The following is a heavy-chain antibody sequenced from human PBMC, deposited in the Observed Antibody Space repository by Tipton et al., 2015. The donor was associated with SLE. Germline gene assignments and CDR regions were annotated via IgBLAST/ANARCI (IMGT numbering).Heavy chain of an antibody. CDR2: ISSSSVYI. D-gene: IGHD6-13*01. CDR3: AKEGAGYSSSWYSDYYDGMDV. Sequence: SLRLSCAASGFTFSSYSMDWVRQAPGKGLEWVSSISSSSVYIYYADSVKGRFTISRDNSKNTLYLQMNSLRAEDTAVYYCAKEGAGYSSSWYSDYYDGMDVWGQGTTVTVSS. CDR1: GFTFSSYS. V-gene: IGHV3-21*01. J-gene: IGHJ6*02.